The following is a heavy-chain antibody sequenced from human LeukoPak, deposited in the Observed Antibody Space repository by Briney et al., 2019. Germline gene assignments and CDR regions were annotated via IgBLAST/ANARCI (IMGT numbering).Heavy chain of an antibody. Sequence: ASVKVSCKASGYTFTSYGISWVRQAPGQGLEWMGWISAYNGNTNYAQKLQGRVTMTTDTSTSTAYMELSSLRSEDTAVYYCARASRRSGSYSFDYWGQGTLVTVSS. CDR1: GYTFTSYG. V-gene: IGHV1-18*01. D-gene: IGHD1-26*01. CDR3: ARASRRSGSYSFDY. CDR2: ISAYNGNT. J-gene: IGHJ4*02.